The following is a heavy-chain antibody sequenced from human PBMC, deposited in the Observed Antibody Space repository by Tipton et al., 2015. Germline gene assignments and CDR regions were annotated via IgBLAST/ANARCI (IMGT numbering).Heavy chain of an antibody. Sequence: TLSLTCTVSGGPINSDNYFWSWIRQHPGKGLEWIGYIYYSGSTYFNPSLKSRITISIDTSKNQFSLKLNYVTAADTAVYYCARADYYDSSGYHNWFDPWGQGSLVTVSS. D-gene: IGHD3-22*01. J-gene: IGHJ5*02. CDR3: ARADYYDSSGYHNWFDP. V-gene: IGHV4-31*03. CDR1: GGPINSDNYF. CDR2: IYYSGST.